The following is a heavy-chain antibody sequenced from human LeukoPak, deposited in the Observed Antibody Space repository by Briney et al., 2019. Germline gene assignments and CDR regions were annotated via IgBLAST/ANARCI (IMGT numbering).Heavy chain of an antibody. CDR1: GGSFSGYY. CDR2: INHSGST. J-gene: IGHJ6*03. Sequence: PAETLSLTCAVYGGSFSGYYWSWIRQPPGKGLEWIGEINHSGSTNYYPALKSRVTISVDTSKNQFSLKLPSVTAADTAVHYCSRAYSGSSFPYYYYYYMDVWGKGTTVTVSS. V-gene: IGHV4-34*01. D-gene: IGHD1-26*01. CDR3: SRAYSGSSFPYYYYYYMDV.